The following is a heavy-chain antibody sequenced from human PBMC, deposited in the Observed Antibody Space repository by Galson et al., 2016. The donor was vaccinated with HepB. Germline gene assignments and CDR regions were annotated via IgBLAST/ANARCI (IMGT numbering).Heavy chain of an antibody. CDR1: GFSITNYG. CDR3: AKRTSHDYGALLDY. J-gene: IGHJ4*02. Sequence: SLRLSCAASGFSITNYGLHWVRQAPGKGLEWVSTMTDSGGSTYYADSVKGRFTISRDNSKNTLFLQMNSLRVEDTAMYYCAKRTSHDYGALLDYWGQGTLVTVSS. CDR2: MTDSGGST. V-gene: IGHV3-23*01. D-gene: IGHD4-17*01.